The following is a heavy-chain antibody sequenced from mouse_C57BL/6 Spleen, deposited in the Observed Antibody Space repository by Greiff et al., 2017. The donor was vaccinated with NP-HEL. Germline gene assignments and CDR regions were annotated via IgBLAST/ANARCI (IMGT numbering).Heavy chain of an antibody. CDR1: GFSLTSYG. CDR2: IWSGGST. Sequence: VQLQQSGPGLVQPSQSLSITCTVSGFSLTSYGVHWVRQSPGKGLEWLGVIWSGGSTDYNAAFISRLSISKDNSKSQVFFKMNSLQADDTAIYYCASLITTVEYFDVWGTGTTVTVSS. CDR3: ASLITTVEYFDV. J-gene: IGHJ1*03. D-gene: IGHD1-1*01. V-gene: IGHV2-2*01.